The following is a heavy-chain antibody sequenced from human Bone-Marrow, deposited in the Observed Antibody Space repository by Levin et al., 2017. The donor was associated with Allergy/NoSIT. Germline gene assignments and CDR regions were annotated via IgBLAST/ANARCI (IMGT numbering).Heavy chain of an antibody. D-gene: IGHD1-26*01. CDR2: IWYDGSNK. Sequence: LSLTCAASGFTFSSYGMHWVRQAPGKGLEWVAVIWYDGSNKYYADSVKGRFTISRGNSKNTLYLQMNSLRDEDTAVYYCARVRGGYHGDYWGQGTLVTVSS. CDR3: ARVRGGYHGDY. V-gene: IGHV3-33*01. J-gene: IGHJ4*02. CDR1: GFTFSSYG.